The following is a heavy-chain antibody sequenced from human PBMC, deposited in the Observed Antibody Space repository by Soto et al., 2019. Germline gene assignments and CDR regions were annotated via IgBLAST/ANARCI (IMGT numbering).Heavy chain of an antibody. V-gene: IGHV3-23*01. Sequence: EMQLLESGGGLVQPGGSLRLSCAASGFAFTNHALSWVRRAPGKGLEWVSTVSPDGGGTLYADSVKGRFTTSRDNSQSTLYLQMNSLRVEDTALYYCARNLPNIAPYDSWGQGTLVTVSS. CDR1: GFAFTNHA. CDR3: ARNLPNIAPYDS. CDR2: VSPDGGGT. D-gene: IGHD2-15*01. J-gene: IGHJ4*02.